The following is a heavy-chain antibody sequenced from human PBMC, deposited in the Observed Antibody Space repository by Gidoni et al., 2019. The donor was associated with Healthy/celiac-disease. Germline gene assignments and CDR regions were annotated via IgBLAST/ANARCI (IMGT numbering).Heavy chain of an antibody. D-gene: IGHD6-19*01. CDR3: ARVGEHSGWAFDY. CDR1: GFTFSSYS. CDR2: ISSSSSYI. Sequence: EVQLVESGGGLVKPGGSLRLSCAASGFTFSSYSMNWVRQAPGKGLEWVSSISSSSSYIYYADSVKGRFTISRDNAKNSLYLQMNSLRAEDTAVYYCARVGEHSGWAFDYWGQGTLVTVSS. J-gene: IGHJ4*02. V-gene: IGHV3-21*01.